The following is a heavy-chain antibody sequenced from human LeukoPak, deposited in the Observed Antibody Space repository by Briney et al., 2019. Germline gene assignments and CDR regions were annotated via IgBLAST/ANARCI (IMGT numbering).Heavy chain of an antibody. Sequence: PGGSLRLSCAASGLVFGKYAMSWVRQAPGKGLEWVSTISDNGGNTYYTDSVKGRFTISRDSSKNTLYLQMNSLRVEDTAVYYCARRGNYFPFDYWGQGTLATVSS. CDR1: GLVFGKYA. V-gene: IGHV3-23*01. J-gene: IGHJ4*02. D-gene: IGHD3-10*01. CDR3: ARRGNYFPFDY. CDR2: ISDNGGNT.